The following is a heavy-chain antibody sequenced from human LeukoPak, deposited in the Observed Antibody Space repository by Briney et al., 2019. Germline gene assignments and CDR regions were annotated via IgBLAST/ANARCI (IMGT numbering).Heavy chain of an antibody. CDR3: ARDHVAGIVTLDY. Sequence: SETLSLTCTVSGGSISSSSYYWGWIRQPPGKGLEWIGSIYYSGSTYYNPSLKSRVTISVDTSKNQFSLKLSSVTAADTAVYYCARDHVAGIVTLDYWGQGTLVTVSS. CDR2: IYYSGST. V-gene: IGHV4-39*07. J-gene: IGHJ4*02. CDR1: GGSISSSSYY. D-gene: IGHD6-19*01.